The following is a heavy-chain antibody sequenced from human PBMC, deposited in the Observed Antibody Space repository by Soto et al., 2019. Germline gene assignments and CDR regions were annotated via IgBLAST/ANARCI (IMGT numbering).Heavy chain of an antibody. CDR2: IIPIFGTA. D-gene: IGHD2-2*01. CDR1: GGTFSSYA. J-gene: IGHJ6*02. Sequence: ASVKVSCKASGGTFSSYAISWVRQAPGQGLEWMGGIIPIFGTANYAQKFQGRVTITADESTSTAYMELSSLRSEDTAVYYCARDFFVVVPAAKEADYYYYGMDVWGQGTTVTVSS. CDR3: ARDFFVVVPAAKEADYYYYGMDV. V-gene: IGHV1-69*13.